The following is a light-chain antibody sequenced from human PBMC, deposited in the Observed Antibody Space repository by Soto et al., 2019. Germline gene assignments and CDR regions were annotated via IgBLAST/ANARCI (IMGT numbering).Light chain of an antibody. Sequence: DIVMTQSPDSLAVSLGERTTINCRSSQSVFYSSNNKNFLAWYQQKPGQPPKLLLYWASTRESGVPDRFTGSGFGTDFTLTISSLQAEAVAVYYCQQYYSTPPTFGGGTKVEI. J-gene: IGKJ4*01. V-gene: IGKV4-1*01. CDR1: QSVFYSSNNKNF. CDR2: WAS. CDR3: QQYYSTPPT.